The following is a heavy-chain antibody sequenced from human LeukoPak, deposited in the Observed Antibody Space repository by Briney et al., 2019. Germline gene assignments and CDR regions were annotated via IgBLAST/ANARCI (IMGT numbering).Heavy chain of an antibody. CDR3: ARGTVGYCSGGSCSLGY. Sequence: GGSLTLSCAASGFTVSSNYMSWVRQAPGKGLEWVSVIYSGGSTYYADSVKGRFTISRDNSKNTLYLQMNSLRAEDTAVYYCARGTVGYCSGGSCSLGYWGQGTLVTVSS. CDR2: IYSGGST. V-gene: IGHV3-53*01. D-gene: IGHD2-15*01. CDR1: GFTVSSNY. J-gene: IGHJ4*02.